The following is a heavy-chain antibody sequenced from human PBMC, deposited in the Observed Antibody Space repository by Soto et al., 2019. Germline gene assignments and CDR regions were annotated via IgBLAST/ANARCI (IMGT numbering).Heavy chain of an antibody. CDR2: IYPGDSDT. CDR1: GYSFTSYW. D-gene: IGHD3-10*01. V-gene: IGHV5-51*01. CDR3: ARLPYGSGSYYPNYYYYGMDV. Sequence: GESLKISCKGSGYSFTSYWIGWVRQMPGKGLEWMGIIYPGDSDTRYSPSFQGQVTISADKSISTAYLQWSSLKASDTAMYYCARLPYGSGSYYPNYYYYGMDVWGQGTTVTVSS. J-gene: IGHJ6*02.